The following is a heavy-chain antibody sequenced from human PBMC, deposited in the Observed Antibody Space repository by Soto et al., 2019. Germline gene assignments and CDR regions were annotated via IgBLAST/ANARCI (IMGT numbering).Heavy chain of an antibody. J-gene: IGHJ4*02. CDR2: IYHSGST. CDR1: GGSISSSNW. CDR3: ARDQNLAAAGTYFDY. Sequence: QVQLQESGPGLVKPSGTLSLTCAVSGGSISSSNWWSWVRQPPGKGLEWIGEIYHSGSTNYNPSLKSRVTKTVDKSKNQFSLKLSSVTAADTAVYYCARDQNLAAAGTYFDYWGQGTLVTVSS. V-gene: IGHV4-4*02. D-gene: IGHD6-13*01.